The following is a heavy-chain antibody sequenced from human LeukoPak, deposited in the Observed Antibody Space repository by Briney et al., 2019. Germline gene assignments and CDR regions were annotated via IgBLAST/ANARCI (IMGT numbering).Heavy chain of an antibody. CDR3: ARDQGYGDYSAADDAFDI. D-gene: IGHD4-17*01. V-gene: IGHV3-48*01. Sequence: TGGSLRLSCAASGFTFSSYSMNWVRQAPGKGLEWASYISSSSSTIYYAVSVKGRFTISRDTAKNSLYLQMNSLRAEDTAVYYCARDQGYGDYSAADDAFDIWGQGTMVTVSS. CDR1: GFTFSSYS. CDR2: ISSSSSTI. J-gene: IGHJ3*02.